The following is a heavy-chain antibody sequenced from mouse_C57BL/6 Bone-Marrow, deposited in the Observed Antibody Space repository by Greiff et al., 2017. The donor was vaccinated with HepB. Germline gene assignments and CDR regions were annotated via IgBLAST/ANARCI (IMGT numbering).Heavy chain of an antibody. J-gene: IGHJ2*01. D-gene: IGHD4-1*01. CDR3: ARGLGLFDY. Sequence: VQLQQSGAELVKPGASVKLSCTASGFNIKDYYMHWVKQRTEQGLEWIGRIDPEDGETKYAPKFPGKATITADTSSNTAYLQLSSLTSEDTAVYYCARGLGLFDYWGQGTTLTVSS. CDR1: GFNIKDYY. CDR2: IDPEDGET. V-gene: IGHV14-2*01.